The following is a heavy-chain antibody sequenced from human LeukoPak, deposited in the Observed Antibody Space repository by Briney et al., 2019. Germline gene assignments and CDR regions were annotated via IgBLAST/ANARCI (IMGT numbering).Heavy chain of an antibody. CDR1: GGTFSSYA. Sequence: GASVTVSCTASGGTFSSYAISWVRQAPGQGLEWMGGIIPIFGTANYAQKFQGRVTITADESTSTAYMELSSLRSEDTAVYYCASPTSRAAGTFHFQHWGQGTLVTVSS. D-gene: IGHD6-13*01. J-gene: IGHJ1*01. V-gene: IGHV1-69*01. CDR2: IIPIFGTA. CDR3: ASPTSRAAGTFHFQH.